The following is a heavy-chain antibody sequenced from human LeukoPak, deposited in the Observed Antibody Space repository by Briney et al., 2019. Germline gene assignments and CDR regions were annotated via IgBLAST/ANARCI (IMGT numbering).Heavy chain of an antibody. CDR2: IRYDGSNK. CDR3: AKDRAVVVVIATLDY. D-gene: IGHD2-21*01. J-gene: IGHJ4*02. CDR1: GFTFSSYG. Sequence: PGGSLRLSCAASGFTFSSYGMHWVRQAPGKGLEWVAFIRYDGSNKYYADSVKGRFTISRDNSKNTLYLQMNSLRAEDTAVYYCAKDRAVVVVIATLDYWGQGTLVTVSS. V-gene: IGHV3-30*02.